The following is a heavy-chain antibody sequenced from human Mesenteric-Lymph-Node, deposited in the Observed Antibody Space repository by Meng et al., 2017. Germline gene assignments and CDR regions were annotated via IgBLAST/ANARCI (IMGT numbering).Heavy chain of an antibody. Sequence: ASVKVSCKASGYTFTSYYMHWVRQAPGQGLEWMGIINPSGGSTSYAQKFQGRVTVTRDTSTSTVYMELSSLKTEDTAVYYCTRDVLPGYSYPYYFDYWGQGTLVTVYS. CDR1: GYTFTSYY. CDR2: INPSGGST. D-gene: IGHD5-18*01. V-gene: IGHV1-46*03. CDR3: TRDVLPGYSYPYYFDY. J-gene: IGHJ4*02.